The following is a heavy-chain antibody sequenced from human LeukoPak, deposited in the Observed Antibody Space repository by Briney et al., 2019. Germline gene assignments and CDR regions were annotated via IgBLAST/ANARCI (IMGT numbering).Heavy chain of an antibody. CDR2: IFYSGST. D-gene: IGHD3-22*01. J-gene: IGHJ4*02. Sequence: SETLSLTCTVSGGSIGSYYWSWIRQPPGKGLEWIGYIFYSGSTNYNPSLKSRVTISVDTSENQFSLKLSSVTAADTAVYYCARHGSVSSGALVWGQGTLVTVSS. CDR1: GGSIGSYY. CDR3: ARHGSVSSGALV. V-gene: IGHV4-59*08.